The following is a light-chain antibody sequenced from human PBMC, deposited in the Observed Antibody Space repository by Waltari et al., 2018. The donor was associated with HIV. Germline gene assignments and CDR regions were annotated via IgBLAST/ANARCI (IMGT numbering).Light chain of an antibody. CDR1: SSTIGAGYD. J-gene: IGLJ3*02. V-gene: IGLV1-40*01. CDR2: GNS. CDR3: QSYDSSLSVWV. Sequence: QSVLTQPPSVSGAPGQRVTISCTGSSSTIGAGYDVHWYQQLPGTAPKLLIYGNSNRPSWVPDRVSGSKSGTSASLAITGLLAEDEADYYCQSYDSSLSVWVFGGGTKLTVL.